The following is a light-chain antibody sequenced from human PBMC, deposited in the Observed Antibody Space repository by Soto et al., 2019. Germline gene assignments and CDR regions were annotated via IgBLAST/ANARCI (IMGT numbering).Light chain of an antibody. Sequence: EIVMTQSPATLSVSPGERATLSCRASQSVSSNLAWYQQKPGQAPRLLIYGASTRATGIPARFSGSGSGTEFTLTISSLPSEDCAVYYCQQYNNWPPYTFGQGTKLEI. J-gene: IGKJ2*01. CDR2: GAS. V-gene: IGKV3-15*01. CDR3: QQYNNWPPYT. CDR1: QSVSSN.